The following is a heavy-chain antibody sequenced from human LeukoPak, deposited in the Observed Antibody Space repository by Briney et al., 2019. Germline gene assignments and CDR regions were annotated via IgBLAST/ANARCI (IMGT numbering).Heavy chain of an antibody. J-gene: IGHJ4*02. CDR1: GFTVSSNY. Sequence: GGSLRLSCAASGFTVSSNYMSWVRQAPGKGLEWASVIYSGGSTYYADSVKGRFTISRDNSKNTLYLQMNSLRAEDTAVYYCASSSGSYYYFDYWGQGILVTVSS. V-gene: IGHV3-53*01. D-gene: IGHD1-26*01. CDR2: IYSGGST. CDR3: ASSSGSYYYFDY.